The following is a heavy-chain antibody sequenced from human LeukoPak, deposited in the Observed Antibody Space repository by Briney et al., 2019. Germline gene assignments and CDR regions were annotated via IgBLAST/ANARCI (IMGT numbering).Heavy chain of an antibody. CDR1: GYTFTNYG. V-gene: IGHV1-18*01. CDR3: ARVFAGEDYGDYVANWFDP. D-gene: IGHD4-17*01. Sequence: SVTLSFNASGYTFTNYGISWVWHAPGQGLEWVGWISTYYGNTNYRQKLQGRVTMATFTSTSTDYMELRSLRSDDTAVYYCARVFAGEDYGDYVANWFDPWGQGTLVTVSS. J-gene: IGHJ5*02. CDR2: ISTYYGNT.